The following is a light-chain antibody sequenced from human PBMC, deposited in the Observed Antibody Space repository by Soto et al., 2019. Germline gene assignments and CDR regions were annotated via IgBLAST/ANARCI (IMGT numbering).Light chain of an antibody. CDR3: QQYNDWPLT. V-gene: IGKV3-15*01. CDR2: GAF. CDR1: QSVSSN. Sequence: EILMTQSPVTLSVSPGERATLSCRASQSVSSNLAWYQQKPGQAPSLLIYGAFTRATGIPARFSGTGSGTEFTLTISGLQSEDLALYYCQQYNDWPLTFGQGTKVEI. J-gene: IGKJ1*01.